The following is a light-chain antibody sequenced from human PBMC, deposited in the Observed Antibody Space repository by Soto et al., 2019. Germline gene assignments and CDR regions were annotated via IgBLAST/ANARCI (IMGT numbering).Light chain of an antibody. Sequence: IVLTQSPGTLSLSPGERATLSCGASQSVTNNFLACYQQKPGQPPRLLIYGASSSATGVPDRFSGSGSGTDFTHTISRLEPGDFAVYYCQQYGTPLFTFGPGTKVDIK. CDR3: QQYGTPLFT. CDR1: QSVTNNF. CDR2: GAS. V-gene: IGKV3-20*01. J-gene: IGKJ3*01.